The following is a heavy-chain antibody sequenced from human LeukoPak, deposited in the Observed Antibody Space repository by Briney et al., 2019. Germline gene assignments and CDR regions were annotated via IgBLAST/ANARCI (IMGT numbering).Heavy chain of an antibody. Sequence: GRSLRLSCAASGFTFSSYAMSWVRQAPGKGLEWVSAISGSGGSTYYADSVKGRFTISRDNSKNTLYLQMNSLRAEDTAVYYCAKDQDFWSGYYTNWGRGTLVTVSS. CDR1: GFTFSSYA. V-gene: IGHV3-23*01. D-gene: IGHD3-3*01. CDR3: AKDQDFWSGYYTN. CDR2: ISGSGGST. J-gene: IGHJ4*02.